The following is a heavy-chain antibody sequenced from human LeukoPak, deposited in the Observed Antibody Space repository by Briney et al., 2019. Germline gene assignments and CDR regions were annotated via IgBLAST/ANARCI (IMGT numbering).Heavy chain of an antibody. CDR2: SSSSSSYI. Sequence: NPGGSLRLSCAASGFTFSSYSMNWVRQAPGKGLEWVSSSSSSSSYIYYADSVKGRFTISRDNAKNSLYLQMNSLRAEDTAVYYCARGRSGWLNPGAFDIWGQGTMVTVSS. V-gene: IGHV3-21*01. D-gene: IGHD6-19*01. CDR1: GFTFSSYS. CDR3: ARGRSGWLNPGAFDI. J-gene: IGHJ3*02.